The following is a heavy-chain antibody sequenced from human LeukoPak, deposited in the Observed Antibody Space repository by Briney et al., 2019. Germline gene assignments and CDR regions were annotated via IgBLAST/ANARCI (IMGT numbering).Heavy chain of an antibody. V-gene: IGHV4-34*01. CDR1: GESFSGYY. J-gene: IGHJ5*02. Sequence: SETLSLTCAVYGESFSGYYWSWIRQPPGKGLEWIGEIDHSGSTNYNPSLKSRVTISVDTSNNQFSLRLSSVTAADTAVYYCASTYGSGSQNWFDPWGQGTLVTVSS. CDR3: ASTYGSGSQNWFDP. CDR2: IDHSGST. D-gene: IGHD3-10*01.